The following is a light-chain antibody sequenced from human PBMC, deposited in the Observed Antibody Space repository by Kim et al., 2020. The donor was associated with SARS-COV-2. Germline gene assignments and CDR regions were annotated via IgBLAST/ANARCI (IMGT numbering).Light chain of an antibody. CDR2: GKN. V-gene: IGLV3-19*01. CDR1: SLRSYY. CDR3: NSRDSNDNVV. Sequence: SSELTQDPAVSVALGQTVRITCQGDSLRSYYATWYQQKPGQAPILVIYGKNNRPSGIPDRFSGSSSGNTASLTFTGAQAEDEADYYCNSRDSNDNVVFGG. J-gene: IGLJ2*01.